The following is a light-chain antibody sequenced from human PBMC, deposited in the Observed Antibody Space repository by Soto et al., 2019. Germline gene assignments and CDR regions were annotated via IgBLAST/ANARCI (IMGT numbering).Light chain of an antibody. V-gene: IGLV2-14*03. J-gene: IGLJ1*01. CDR1: SSDVGGYNY. CDR3: SSYTSSSTDV. CDR2: DVS. Sequence: QSALTQPASVSGSPGQSITISCTGTSSDVGGYNYVSWYQQHPGKVPKLLIYDVSDRPSGVSYRFSGSKSGNTASLTISGLQAEDEADYYCSSYTSSSTDVFGTGTKVTVL.